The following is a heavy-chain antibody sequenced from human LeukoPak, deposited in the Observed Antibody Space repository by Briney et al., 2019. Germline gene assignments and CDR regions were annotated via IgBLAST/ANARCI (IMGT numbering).Heavy chain of an antibody. D-gene: IGHD3-10*01. Sequence: SETLSLTCTVPGGSISSYYWSWIRQPPGKGLEWIGYIYYSGSTNYKPSLKSRVTISVDTSKNQFSLKLSSVTAADTAVYYCASHRYGSETWGQGTLVTVSS. CDR2: IYYSGST. J-gene: IGHJ5*02. CDR1: GGSISSYY. V-gene: IGHV4-59*01. CDR3: ASHRYGSET.